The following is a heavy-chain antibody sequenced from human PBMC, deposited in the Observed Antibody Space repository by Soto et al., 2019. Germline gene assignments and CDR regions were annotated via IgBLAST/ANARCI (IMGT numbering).Heavy chain of an antibody. D-gene: IGHD2-2*01. CDR3: APSTGIWYFDI. J-gene: IGHJ2*01. Sequence: GXSLRLSCAASGFTFSSYTPNWFRQAPGKGLGWVSYISSTSSTIYYVDSVKGRFTISRDNAKNSLYLQMNSLRVEDTAVYYCAPSTGIWYFDIWGRGTLVTVSS. CDR2: ISSTSSTI. V-gene: IGHV3-48*01. CDR1: GFTFSSYT.